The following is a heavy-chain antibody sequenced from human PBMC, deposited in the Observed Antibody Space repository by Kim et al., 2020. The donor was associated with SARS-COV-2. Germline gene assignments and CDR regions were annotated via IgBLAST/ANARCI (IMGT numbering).Heavy chain of an antibody. CDR2: IYHSGIT. J-gene: IGHJ4*02. CDR1: GGSLNSGGFY. V-gene: IGHV4-31*03. CDR3: ARKGAYYYGSKLDY. D-gene: IGHD3-22*01. Sequence: SETLSLTCIVSGGSLNSGGFYWTWIRQRPGKGLEWIGNIYHSGITYYRPSLRGRVTMSVDTSKNQFSLKLTSVTAADTAIYYCARKGAYYYGSKLDYWGQGTLVTVSS.